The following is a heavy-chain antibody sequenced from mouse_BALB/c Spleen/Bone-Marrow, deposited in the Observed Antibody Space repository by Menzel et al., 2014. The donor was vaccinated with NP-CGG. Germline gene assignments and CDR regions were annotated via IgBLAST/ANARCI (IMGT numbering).Heavy chain of an antibody. J-gene: IGHJ3*01. CDR3: TTSRGYNWFAY. CDR2: INPSNGGA. Sequence: QVLLKESGAELVKPGASVKLSCKASGYTFTSYYMYWVKQRPGQGLEWIGEINPSNGGADFNEKFKIKATLTVDKSSSTAYMQLSSLTSEDSAVYYCTTSRGYNWFAYWGQGTLVTVSA. D-gene: IGHD2-2*01. CDR1: GYTFTSYY. V-gene: IGHV1S81*02.